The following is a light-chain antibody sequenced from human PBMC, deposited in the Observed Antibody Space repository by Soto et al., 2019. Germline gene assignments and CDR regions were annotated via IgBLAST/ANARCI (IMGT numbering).Light chain of an antibody. Sequence: EILMTQSPATLSASPGERATLSCRASQSIVTSLAWYQQKPGQAPRLLLYGASTRATGIPDRFSGSGSGTEFTLTISSLQSEDFAVYYCQQYSSWPYTFGQGTKLEIK. J-gene: IGKJ2*01. CDR1: QSIVTS. CDR2: GAS. CDR3: QQYSSWPYT. V-gene: IGKV3-15*01.